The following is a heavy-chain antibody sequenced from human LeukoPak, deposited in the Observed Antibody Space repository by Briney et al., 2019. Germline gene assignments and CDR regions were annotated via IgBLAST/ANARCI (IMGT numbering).Heavy chain of an antibody. V-gene: IGHV4-39*07. Sequence: SETLSLTCTVSGGSISSGSYYWGWIRQPPGKGLEWIGSLYYSGSTYYNPSLKSRVTMSVDTSKNQFSLKLISVTAADTALYYCAGSVPAPKEFAYWGQGILVTVSS. CDR3: AGSVPAPKEFAY. CDR2: LYYSGST. CDR1: GGSISSGSYY. D-gene: IGHD1-1*01. J-gene: IGHJ4*02.